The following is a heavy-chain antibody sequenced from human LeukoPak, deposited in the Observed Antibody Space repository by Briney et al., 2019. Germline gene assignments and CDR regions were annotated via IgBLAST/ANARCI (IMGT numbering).Heavy chain of an antibody. J-gene: IGHJ4*02. CDR2: INQDGSEK. CDR1: GFTFSSYW. D-gene: IGHD2-15*01. V-gene: IGHV3-7*04. Sequence: GGSPRLSCAASGFTFSSYWMSWVRQAPGKGLKWVANINQDGSEKYYVDSVKGRFTISRDNAKNSLYLQMNSLRAEDTALYYCARGRYCNGGSCYSDYWGQGTLVTVSS. CDR3: ARGRYCNGGSCYSDY.